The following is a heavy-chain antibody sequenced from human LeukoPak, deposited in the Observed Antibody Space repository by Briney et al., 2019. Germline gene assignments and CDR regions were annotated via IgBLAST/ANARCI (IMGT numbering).Heavy chain of an antibody. Sequence: SETLSLTCTVSGYSISSGYYWGWNRQPPGKGLEWIGSIYHSGSTYYNPSLKSRVTISVDTSKNQFSLKLSSVTAPDTAVYYCASTNCSSARCYGANWFDPWGQGTLVTVSS. J-gene: IGHJ5*02. CDR1: GYSISSGYY. CDR3: ASTNCSSARCYGANWFDP. CDR2: IYHSGST. V-gene: IGHV4-38-2*02. D-gene: IGHD2-2*01.